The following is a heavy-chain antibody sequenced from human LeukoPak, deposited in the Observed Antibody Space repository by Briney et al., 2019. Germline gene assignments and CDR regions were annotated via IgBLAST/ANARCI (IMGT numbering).Heavy chain of an antibody. CDR2: INHSGST. CDR1: GGSFSGYY. J-gene: IGHJ4*02. CDR3: ARVEAVAGINDY. Sequence: SETLSLTCAVYGGSFSGYYWSWIRQPPGKGLEWIGEINHSGSTNYNPSLKSRVTISVDTSKNQFSLKLSSVTASDTAVYYRARVEAVAGINDYWGKGTLVTVSS. D-gene: IGHD6-19*01. V-gene: IGHV4-34*01.